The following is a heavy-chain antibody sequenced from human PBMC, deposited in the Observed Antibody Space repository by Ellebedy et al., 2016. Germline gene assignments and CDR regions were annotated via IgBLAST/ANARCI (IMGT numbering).Heavy chain of an antibody. CDR2: IYPGDSDT. D-gene: IGHD6-6*01. CDR1: GYTFTRYW. V-gene: IGHV5-51*01. CDR3: ARYLSSSCFFDH. Sequence: GESLKISCKGSGYTFTRYWIGWVRQMPGKGLEYMGIIYPGDSDTRYSPSFQGQVTISADKSISTAYLQWSSLKASDTAMYYCARYLSSSCFFDHWGQGTLVTVSS. J-gene: IGHJ4*02.